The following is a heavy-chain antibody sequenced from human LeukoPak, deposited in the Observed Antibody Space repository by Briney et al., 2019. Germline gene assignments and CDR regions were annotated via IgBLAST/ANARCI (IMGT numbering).Heavy chain of an antibody. CDR2: INTNTGNP. CDR1: GYTFTSYS. Sequence: ASVKVSCKASGYTFTSYSMNWVRQAPGQGLEWMGWINTNTGNPTYAQGFTGRFVFSLDASVSTAYLQISSLKAEDTAVYYCASEAAAGVAYFDYWGQGTLVTVSS. D-gene: IGHD6-13*01. V-gene: IGHV7-4-1*02. J-gene: IGHJ4*02. CDR3: ASEAAAGVAYFDY.